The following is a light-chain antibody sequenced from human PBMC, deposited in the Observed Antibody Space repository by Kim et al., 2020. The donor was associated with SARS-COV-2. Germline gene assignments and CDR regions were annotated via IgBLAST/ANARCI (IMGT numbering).Light chain of an antibody. CDR3: HQSSSFPQS. CDR1: QHMGYY. CDR2: FAS. J-gene: IGKJ4*01. V-gene: IGKV6-21*01. Sequence: EKVTDTCRTSQHMGYYLHWYQQKPAQSPKLLIKFASQPFSGVPSRFSGSGYGTDFTLTINALEAEDAATYYCHQSSSFPQSFGGGTKVDIK.